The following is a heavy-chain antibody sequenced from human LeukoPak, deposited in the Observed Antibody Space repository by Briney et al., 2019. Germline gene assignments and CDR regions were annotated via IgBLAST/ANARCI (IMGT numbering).Heavy chain of an antibody. D-gene: IGHD6-13*01. V-gene: IGHV3-23*01. CDR3: ARLGGSSWQAARY. J-gene: IGHJ4*02. CDR2: ISGSGGST. Sequence: PGGSLRLSCAASGFTFSSYAMSWVRQAPGKGLEWVSAISGSGGSTYYADSVKGRFTISRDNSKNTLYLQMNSLRAEGTAVYYCARLGGSSWQAARYWGQGTLVTVSS. CDR1: GFTFSSYA.